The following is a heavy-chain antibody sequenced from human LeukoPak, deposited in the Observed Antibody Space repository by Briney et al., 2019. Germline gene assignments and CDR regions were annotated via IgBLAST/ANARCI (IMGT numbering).Heavy chain of an antibody. CDR1: GFTFSSYA. CDR3: AKDPLYDSSGYYFPPSAFDI. V-gene: IGHV3-23*01. D-gene: IGHD3-22*01. Sequence: GGSLRLSCAASGFTFSSYAMSWVRQAPGKGLEWVSAISGSGGSTYYADSVKGRFTISRDNSKNTLYLQMNSLRAEDTAVYYCAKDPLYDSSGYYFPPSAFDIWGQGTMVTVSS. J-gene: IGHJ3*02. CDR2: ISGSGGST.